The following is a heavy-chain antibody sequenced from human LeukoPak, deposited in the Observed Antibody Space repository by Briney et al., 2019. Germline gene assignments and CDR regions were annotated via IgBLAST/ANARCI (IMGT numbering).Heavy chain of an antibody. D-gene: IGHD3-10*01. CDR1: RGPINSGDYF. Sequence: PSETLSLTCTVSRGPINSGDYFWSWIRQSAGKGLEWIGRIYTTGDTSYNPSLKSRVTISLDTSKNQFSLKLTSVTAADTAVYYCARLIGSGPFDYWGQGTLVTVSS. V-gene: IGHV4-61*02. CDR3: ARLIGSGPFDY. CDR2: IYTTGDT. J-gene: IGHJ4*02.